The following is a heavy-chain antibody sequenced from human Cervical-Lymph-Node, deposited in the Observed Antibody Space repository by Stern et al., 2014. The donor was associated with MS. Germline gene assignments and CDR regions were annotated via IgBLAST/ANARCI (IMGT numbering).Heavy chain of an antibody. Sequence: VQLVESGAEVKKPGASVKVSCKAFGYIYTSYNIHWVRQAPGQGPEWMGIIHPGSGTTNYTHKFQGRITMTRDTSTGTVYMDLRSLRSTDTAVYYCAISNSDDYWGQGTLVTVSS. CDR2: IHPGSGTT. CDR3: AISNSDDY. CDR1: GYIYTSYN. J-gene: IGHJ4*02. D-gene: IGHD4-11*01. V-gene: IGHV1-46*01.